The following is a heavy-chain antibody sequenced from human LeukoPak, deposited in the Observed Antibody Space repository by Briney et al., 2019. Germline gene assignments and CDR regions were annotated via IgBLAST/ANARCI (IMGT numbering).Heavy chain of an antibody. V-gene: IGHV3-30*02. D-gene: IGHD1-1*01. CDR2: IRYDGYNK. Sequence: GGSLRLSCAASGFTFSSYAMHWVRQAPGKGLEWVTFIRYDGYNKYYKDSVKGRFTISRDNSKNTVYLQMNSLRPEDTAVYFCAKERTRVLGGWTWGQGTLVIVSS. CDR3: AKERTRVLGGWT. J-gene: IGHJ5*02. CDR1: GFTFSSYA.